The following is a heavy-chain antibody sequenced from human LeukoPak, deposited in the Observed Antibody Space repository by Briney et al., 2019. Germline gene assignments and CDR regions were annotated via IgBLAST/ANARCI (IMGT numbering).Heavy chain of an antibody. CDR2: IYYSGST. J-gene: IGHJ6*04. CDR1: GGSVSSGSYY. CDR3: ARGAAGYCSGGSCGYYYYYGMDV. D-gene: IGHD2-15*01. V-gene: IGHV4-61*01. Sequence: SETLSLTCTVSGGSVSSGSYYWGWIRQPPGKGLEWIGYIYYSGSTNYNPSLKSRVTISVDTSKNQFSLKLSSVTAADTAVYYCARGAAGYCSGGSCGYYYYYGMDVWGKGTTVTVSS.